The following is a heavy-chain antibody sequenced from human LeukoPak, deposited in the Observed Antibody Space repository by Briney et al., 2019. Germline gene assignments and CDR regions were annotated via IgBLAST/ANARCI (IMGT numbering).Heavy chain of an antibody. D-gene: IGHD3-16*01. CDR2: IIYSGGAT. V-gene: IGHV3-23*01. Sequence: GGSLRLSCAASGFTFSRSAVTWVRQGPGTGLEFVASIIYSGGATYYADSVKGRFTISRDNSKNTLYLQMNSLRAEDTALYYCAKDGLYYDGSEHVYYFDCQGQGTLVTVSS. J-gene: IGHJ4*02. CDR3: AKDGLYYDGSEHVYYFDC. CDR1: GFTFSRSA.